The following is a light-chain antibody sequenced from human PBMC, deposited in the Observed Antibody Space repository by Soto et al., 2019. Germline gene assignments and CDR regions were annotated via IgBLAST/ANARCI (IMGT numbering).Light chain of an antibody. CDR2: EVS. CDR1: SSDIGTYNY. CDR3: SSYTGSSTNTVV. Sequence: QSALTQPASVSGSPGQSITISCTGTSSDIGTYNYVSWYQQHPGKAPKLMIYEVSHRPSGVSDRFSGSKSGNTASLTISGLQAEDEADYFCSSYTGSSTNTVVFGGGTKLTVL. V-gene: IGLV2-14*01. J-gene: IGLJ2*01.